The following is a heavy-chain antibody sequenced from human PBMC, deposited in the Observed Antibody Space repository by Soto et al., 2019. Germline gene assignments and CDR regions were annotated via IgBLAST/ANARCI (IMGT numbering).Heavy chain of an antibody. CDR1: GGSISSGGYS. J-gene: IGHJ5*02. D-gene: IGHD3-10*01. Sequence: SETLSLTCAVSGGSISSGGYSWSWIRQPPGKGLEWIGYIYHSGSTYYNPSLKSRVTISVDRSKNQFSLKLSSVTAADTAVYYCARAHYYGSGSYYNGGRTQPNWFDPWGQGTLVTVSS. CDR3: ARAHYYGSGSYYNGGRTQPNWFDP. V-gene: IGHV4-30-2*01. CDR2: IYHSGST.